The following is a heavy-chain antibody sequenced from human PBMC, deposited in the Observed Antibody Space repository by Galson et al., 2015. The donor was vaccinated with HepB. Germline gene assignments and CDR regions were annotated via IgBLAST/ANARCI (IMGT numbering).Heavy chain of an antibody. CDR2: INTNTGNP. D-gene: IGHD5-12*01. V-gene: IGHV7-4-1*02. CDR1: GYTFTSHG. J-gene: IGHJ4*02. CDR3: ARGASNGYEDY. Sequence: SVKVSCKASGYTFTSHGMNWVRQAPGQGLEWMGWINTNTGNPTYAQGFTGRFVFSLDTSVSTAYLQISSLKVEDTAIYYCARGASNGYEDYWGLGTLVTVSS.